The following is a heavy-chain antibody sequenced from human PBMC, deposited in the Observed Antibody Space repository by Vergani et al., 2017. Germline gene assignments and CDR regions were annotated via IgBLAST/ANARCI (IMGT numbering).Heavy chain of an antibody. V-gene: IGHV4-38-2*01. CDR1: GYSISSGYS. Sequence: QVQLQESGPGLVKPSETPSLTCGVSGYSISSGYSWGWIRQPPRKGLEWIGSIDHSGTTSYNASLKSRVTISVDTSKNQFSLQLRSVTAADTAVYYCATLLTGGIDYWGQGTLVTVSS. CDR3: ATLLTGGIDY. D-gene: IGHD3-16*01. CDR2: IDHSGTT. J-gene: IGHJ4*02.